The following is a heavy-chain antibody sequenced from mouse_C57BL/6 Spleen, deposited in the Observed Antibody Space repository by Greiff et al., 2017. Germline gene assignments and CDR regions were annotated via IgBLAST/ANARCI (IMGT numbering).Heavy chain of an antibody. J-gene: IGHJ2*01. D-gene: IGHD1-1*01. V-gene: IGHV1-76*01. CDR2: IYPGSGNT. CDR1: GYTFTDYY. CDR3: ARDIVGDY. Sequence: QVYVKQSGAELVRPGASVKLSCKASGYTFTDYYINWVKQRPGPGLEWIARIYPGSGNTYYNGKFKGKATLTAEISSSTAYMQLSSLTSEDSAVYFCARDIVGDYWGQGTTHTVS.